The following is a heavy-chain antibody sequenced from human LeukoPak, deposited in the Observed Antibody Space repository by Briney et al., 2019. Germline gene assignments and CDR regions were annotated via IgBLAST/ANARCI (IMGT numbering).Heavy chain of an antibody. CDR1: GGSISGSSYY. CDR3: ARKGYSSGWYFSDYYYYYGMDV. J-gene: IGHJ6*02. Sequence: SETLSLTCTVSGGSISGSSYYWGWIRQPPGKGLEWIGSIYYSGSTYYSPSLKSRVTISVDTSKNQFSLKLNSVTATDTAVYYCARKGYSSGWYFSDYYYYYGMDVWGQGTTVTVSS. D-gene: IGHD6-19*01. V-gene: IGHV4-39*01. CDR2: IYYSGST.